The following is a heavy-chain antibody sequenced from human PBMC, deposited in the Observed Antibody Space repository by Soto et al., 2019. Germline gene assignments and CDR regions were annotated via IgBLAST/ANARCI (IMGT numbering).Heavy chain of an antibody. J-gene: IGHJ6*02. CDR3: EKNVPGHTENNNGMDV. CDR2: ISYDGSNK. D-gene: IGHD3-10*02. V-gene: IGHV3-30*18. Sequence: QVQLVESGGGVVQPGRSLRLSCAASGFTFSNYGMHWVRQAPGKGLEWVAVISYDGSNKYYADSVKGRITISRDNSKNTLYMQMNSMRAEDTAVYYCEKNVPGHTENNNGMDVWGQGTTVTVSS. CDR1: GFTFSNYG.